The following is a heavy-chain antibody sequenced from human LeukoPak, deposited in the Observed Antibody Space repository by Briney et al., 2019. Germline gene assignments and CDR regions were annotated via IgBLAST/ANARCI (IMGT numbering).Heavy chain of an antibody. CDR3: ARAVTTHYFDY. V-gene: IGHV3-48*04. Sequence: GSLRLSCAASGFTFSSYAMSWVRQAPGKGLEWVSYISSSGSTIYYADSVKGRFTISRDNAKNSLYLQMNSLRAEDTAVYFCARAVTTHYFDYWGQGTLVIVSS. CDR2: ISSSGSTI. J-gene: IGHJ4*02. D-gene: IGHD4-17*01. CDR1: GFTFSSYA.